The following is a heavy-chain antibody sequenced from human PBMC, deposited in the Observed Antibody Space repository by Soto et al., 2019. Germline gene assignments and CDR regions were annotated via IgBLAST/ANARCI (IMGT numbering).Heavy chain of an antibody. CDR2: IYYSGST. CDR1: GGSISSGGYY. V-gene: IGHV4-31*03. J-gene: IGHJ4*02. D-gene: IGHD3-16*01. Sequence: QVQLQESGPGLVKPSQTLSLTCTVSGGSISSGGYYWSWIRQHPGKGLEWIGYIYYSGSTYYNPSLKSRVTISVDTSKNPVSLKLSSVTAADTAVYYCARGDMITFGGVINWGQGTLVTVSS. CDR3: ARGDMITFGGVIN.